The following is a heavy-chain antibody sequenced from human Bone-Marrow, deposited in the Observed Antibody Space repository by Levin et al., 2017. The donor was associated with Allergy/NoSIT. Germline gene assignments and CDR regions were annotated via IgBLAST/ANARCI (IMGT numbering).Heavy chain of an antibody. V-gene: IGHV4-59*08. J-gene: IGHJ5*01. CDR3: ARQAVPAAMNGFDS. D-gene: IGHD2-2*01. CDR2: IYYSGST. Sequence: GSLRLSCTVSGASISSFYWSWIRQPPGKGLEWIGYIYYSGSTNYSPSLKSRVSMSADMSRNQVYLTMSSVTAADTAVYYCARQAVPAAMNGFDSWGQGTLVTGS. CDR1: GASISSFY.